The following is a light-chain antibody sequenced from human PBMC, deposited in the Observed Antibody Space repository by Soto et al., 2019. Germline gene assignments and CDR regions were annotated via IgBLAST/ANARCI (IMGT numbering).Light chain of an antibody. V-gene: IGKV3-15*01. Sequence: EIVTTQPPATLSVSRGEGVTLSCRASQDIRSSPAWYQQKPGQAPRLLIYGATIRATGVPATFSGSGSGTEFTLSISSLHSEHPGVYYCQQDSSWPLTFGGGTKVDIK. CDR3: QQDSSWPLT. J-gene: IGKJ4*01. CDR2: GAT. CDR1: QDIRSS.